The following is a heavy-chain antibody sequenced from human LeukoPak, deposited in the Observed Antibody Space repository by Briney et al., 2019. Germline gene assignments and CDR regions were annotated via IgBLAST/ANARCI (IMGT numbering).Heavy chain of an antibody. J-gene: IGHJ4*02. V-gene: IGHV1-2*02. CDR1: GYTFTGYY. Sequence: ASVKVCCKASGYTFTGYYMHWVRQAPGQGLEWMGWINPNSGGTNYAQKVQGRVTMTRATSISTAYMELSRLRSDDTAVYYCARVGQWEAFDYWGQGTLVTVSS. D-gene: IGHD1-26*01. CDR3: ARVGQWEAFDY. CDR2: INPNSGGT.